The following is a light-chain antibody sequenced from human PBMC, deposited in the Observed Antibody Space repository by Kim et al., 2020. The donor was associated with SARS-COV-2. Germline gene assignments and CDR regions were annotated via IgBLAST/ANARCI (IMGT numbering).Light chain of an antibody. CDR2: GAS. CDR1: HSVAGK. J-gene: IGKJ4*01. V-gene: IGKV3D-15*01. Sequence: STGERATISCRASHSVAGKLAWYQQKPGQAPRLLIYGASVRDTGIPARFSGSGSGTEFTLTISSLQSEDFAVYYCQEYNNWPALSFGGGTKVDIK. CDR3: QEYNNWPALS.